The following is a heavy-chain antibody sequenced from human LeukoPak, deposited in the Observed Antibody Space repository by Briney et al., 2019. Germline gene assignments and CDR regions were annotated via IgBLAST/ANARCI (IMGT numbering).Heavy chain of an antibody. CDR2: IWYDGSNK. CDR1: GFTFSSYG. Sequence: PGGSLRLSCVASGFTFSSYGMHWVRQAPGKGLGWVAVIWYDGSNKYYADSVKGRFTSSRDNSKNSLFLEKNSLRSQDTAVYYCAKVSWNTAMETFGYWGQGTRVTVSS. D-gene: IGHD5-18*01. CDR3: AKVSWNTAMETFGY. V-gene: IGHV3-33*06. J-gene: IGHJ4*02.